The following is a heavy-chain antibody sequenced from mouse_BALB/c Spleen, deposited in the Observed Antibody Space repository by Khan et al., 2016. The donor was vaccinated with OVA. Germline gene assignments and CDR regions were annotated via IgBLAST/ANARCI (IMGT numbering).Heavy chain of an antibody. V-gene: IGHV1-9*01. CDR3: ASGAGTTFGMDY. CDR2: ILPGRGNS. D-gene: IGHD4-1*01. J-gene: IGHJ4*01. Sequence: QVQLQQSGAELMKPGASVKISCKTTGYTFSSYWIEWVKQRPGHGLEWIGEILPGRGNSNYNEIFKGKATFTADTSSNIAYMQLNSLTSEDSAVYYGASGAGTTFGMDYWGQGTSVTVSS. CDR1: GYTFSSYW.